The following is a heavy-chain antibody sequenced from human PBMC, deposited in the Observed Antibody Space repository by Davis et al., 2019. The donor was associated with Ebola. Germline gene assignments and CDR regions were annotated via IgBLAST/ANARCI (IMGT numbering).Heavy chain of an antibody. CDR3: TSPDSSGSNDY. CDR2: IKSKTDGGTT. D-gene: IGHD3-22*01. V-gene: IGHV3-15*07. Sequence: PGGSLRLSCAASGFTFSNAWMNWVRQAPGKGLEWVGRIKSKTDGGTTDYAAPVKGRLTISRDDSKNTLYLQMNSLKTEDTAVYYCTSPDSSGSNDYWGQGTLVTVSS. J-gene: IGHJ4*02. CDR1: GFTFSNAW.